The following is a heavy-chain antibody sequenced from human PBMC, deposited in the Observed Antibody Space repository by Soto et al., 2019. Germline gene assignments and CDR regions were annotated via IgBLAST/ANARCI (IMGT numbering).Heavy chain of an antibody. Sequence: QVQLVESGGGVVQPGRSLRLSCAASGFTFSTYGMHWVRQAPGKGLEWVAVISHDGTNKYYGDSVKGRFTISRDNSRNTLYLQMDSLXADXXXXXXXXXXXXXXXXDDWGQGTLVIVSS. CDR1: GFTFSTYG. J-gene: IGHJ4*02. CDR3: XXXXXXXXXDD. CDR2: ISHDGTNK. V-gene: IGHV3-30*03.